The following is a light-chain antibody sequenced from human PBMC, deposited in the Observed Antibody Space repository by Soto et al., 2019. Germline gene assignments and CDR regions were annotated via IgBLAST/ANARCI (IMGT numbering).Light chain of an antibody. J-gene: IGKJ2*01. CDR1: QSISRTY. V-gene: IGKV3-20*01. CDR3: QQYGGSPRT. CDR2: ATS. Sequence: ENVLTQSPGTLSLSPGERATLSCRASQSISRTYLAWYQQKPVQAPRLLIYATSSRATGIPDRFSGSGSGTDFTLTISRLEPEDFAVYYCQQYGGSPRTFGQGTKLEI.